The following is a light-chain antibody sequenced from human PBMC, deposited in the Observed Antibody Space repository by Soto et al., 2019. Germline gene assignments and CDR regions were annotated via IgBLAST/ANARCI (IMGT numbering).Light chain of an antibody. CDR3: QQRSNWLT. CDR2: DAS. V-gene: IGKV3-11*01. CDR1: QSVSSY. Sequence: EIVLTQSPATLSLSPGERATLSCRASQSVSSYLAWYQQKPGQAPRLLIYDASNRATGIPARFSGSESGTDFTLTISSLEPEDFAVYDCQQRSNWLTFGGGTKVEIK. J-gene: IGKJ4*01.